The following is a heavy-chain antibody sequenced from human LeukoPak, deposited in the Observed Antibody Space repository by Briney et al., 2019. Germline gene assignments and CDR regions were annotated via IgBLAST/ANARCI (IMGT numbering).Heavy chain of an antibody. CDR3: ARGAGSWYKMGYYYYYYMDV. CDR1: GDSISSGNYY. V-gene: IGHV4-61*02. J-gene: IGHJ6*03. CDR2: IYTSGST. D-gene: IGHD6-13*01. Sequence: SQTLSLTCTVSGDSISSGNYYWSWIRQPAGTGLEWIGRIYTSGSTNYNPSLKSRVTISVDTSKNQFSLKLSSVTAADTAVYYCARGAGSWYKMGYYYYYYMDVWGKGTTVTISS.